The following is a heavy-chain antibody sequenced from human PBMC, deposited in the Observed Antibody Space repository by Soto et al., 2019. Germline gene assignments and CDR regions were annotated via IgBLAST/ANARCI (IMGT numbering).Heavy chain of an antibody. Sequence: QVQLQESGPGLVKPSDTLSHTCAVSGYSISSSNWWGWIRQPPGKGLEWIGYIYYSGSTYYNPSRKSRVXXXVXXSKNQFSLKLSSVTAVDTAVYYCARKNGVLDALDIWGQGTMVTVSS. CDR1: GYSISSSNW. D-gene: IGHD4-17*01. V-gene: IGHV4-28*01. CDR2: IYYSGST. CDR3: ARKNGVLDALDI. J-gene: IGHJ3*02.